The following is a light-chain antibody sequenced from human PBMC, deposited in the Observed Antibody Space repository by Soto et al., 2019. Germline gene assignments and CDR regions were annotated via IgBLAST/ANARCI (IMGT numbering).Light chain of an antibody. J-gene: IGKJ1*01. V-gene: IGKV1-6*01. CDR3: LQDYTYPRT. CDR2: GAS. Sequence: ALQMTQSPLSLSASVGDRVTITCRASQGIRDDLSWYQQKPGKAPKVLIYGASNLQSGVPSRFSGSGSGTDFTLTISNLQPEDFAIYYCLQDYTYPRTFGQGTKVEIK. CDR1: QGIRDD.